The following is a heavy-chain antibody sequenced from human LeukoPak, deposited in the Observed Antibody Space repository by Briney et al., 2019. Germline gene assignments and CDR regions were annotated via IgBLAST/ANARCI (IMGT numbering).Heavy chain of an antibody. V-gene: IGHV4-59*08. J-gene: IGHJ4*02. CDR1: GGSISSDY. Sequence: SETLSLTCIVSGGSISSDYWSWIRQPPGKGLEWIGYIYYSGNTNYNPSLKSRVTISVDTSKTQFSLKVSSVTAADTAVYYCARHLRNDYGGIHLDYWGQGTLVTVSS. CDR3: ARHLRNDYGGIHLDY. CDR2: IYYSGNT. D-gene: IGHD4-23*01.